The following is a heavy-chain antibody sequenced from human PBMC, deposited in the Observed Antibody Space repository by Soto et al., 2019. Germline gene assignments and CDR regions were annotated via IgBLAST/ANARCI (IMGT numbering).Heavy chain of an antibody. D-gene: IGHD3-3*01. CDR3: ARDTEAGDFWSGYYENWFEP. CDR1: GYTFTGYY. J-gene: IGHJ5*02. CDR2: INPNSGGT. Sequence: GASVKVSCKASGYTFTGYYMHWVRQAPGQGLEWMGWINPNSGGTNYAQKFQGWVTMTRDTSISTAYMELSRLRSDDTAVYYCARDTEAGDFWSGYYENWFEPWGQGTLVTV. V-gene: IGHV1-2*04.